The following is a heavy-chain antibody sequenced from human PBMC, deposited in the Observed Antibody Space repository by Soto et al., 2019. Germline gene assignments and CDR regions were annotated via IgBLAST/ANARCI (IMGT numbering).Heavy chain of an antibody. D-gene: IGHD2-15*01. CDR1: SGSISNTIYS. V-gene: IGHV4-39*01. CDR3: ARQCRGVTCHWFVP. J-gene: IGHJ5*02. CDR2: IFYSGSS. Sequence: SETLSLTFTVSSGSISNTIYSWDWIRQPPGKGLEWIGSIFYSGSSYYNPSLKSRVTISVDTSKNQFSLTLTSVTAADTAVYYCARQCRGVTCHWFVPWGQGTLVTVS.